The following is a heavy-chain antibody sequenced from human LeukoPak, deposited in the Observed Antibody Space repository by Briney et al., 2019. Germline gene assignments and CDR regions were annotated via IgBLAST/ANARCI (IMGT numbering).Heavy chain of an antibody. CDR2: ISGGSHI. D-gene: IGHD2-2*01. CDR3: AREGYCSSTSCYSVPQFDY. CDR1: GFPFSDYY. Sequence: GGSLRLSCAASGFPFSDYYMSWIRQAPGKGLEWVSYISGGSHIYYADSVKGRFTISRDNAKNSLYLQMNSLRAEDTAVYYCAREGYCSSTSCYSVPQFDYWGQGTLVTVSS. J-gene: IGHJ4*02. V-gene: IGHV3-11*01.